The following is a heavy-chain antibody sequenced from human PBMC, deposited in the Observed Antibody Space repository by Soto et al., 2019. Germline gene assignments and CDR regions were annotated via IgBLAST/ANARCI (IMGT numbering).Heavy chain of an antibody. Sequence: SGPTLVNPTQTLTLTCTFSGFSLSTSGVGVGWIRQPPGKALEWLALIYWNDDKRYSPSLKSRLTITKDTSKNQVVLTMTNMDPVDTATYYCAQLEMATNAFDIWGQGTMVTVSS. J-gene: IGHJ3*02. CDR1: GFSLSTSGVG. CDR3: AQLEMATNAFDI. D-gene: IGHD5-12*01. V-gene: IGHV2-5*01. CDR2: IYWNDDK.